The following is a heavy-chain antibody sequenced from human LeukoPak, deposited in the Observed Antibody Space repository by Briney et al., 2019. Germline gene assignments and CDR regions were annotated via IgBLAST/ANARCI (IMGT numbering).Heavy chain of an antibody. Sequence: SETLSLTCTVSGGSISSYYWSWIRQPPGKGLEWIGYIYYSGSTNYNPSLKSRVTISVDTSKNQFSLKLSSVTAADTAVYYCARHEPYYGSGSYYNVYNWFDPWGQGTLVTVSS. CDR2: IYYSGST. CDR3: ARHEPYYGSGSYYNVYNWFDP. D-gene: IGHD3-10*01. CDR1: GGSISSYY. J-gene: IGHJ5*02. V-gene: IGHV4-59*08.